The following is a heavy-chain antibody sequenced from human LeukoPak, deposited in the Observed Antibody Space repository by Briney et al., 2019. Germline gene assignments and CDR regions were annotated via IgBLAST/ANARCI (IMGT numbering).Heavy chain of an antibody. J-gene: IGHJ4*02. Sequence: GGSLRLSCVASEFTFSRFWMIWVQQAPGKGLEWVAMIKPDGSGEYYLDSVKGRFTISRDNAKNSLYLQMNSLRADDTAVYFCMTGYSSHWYNEGNYWGQGILVTVSS. CDR1: EFTFSRFW. CDR2: IKPDGSGE. V-gene: IGHV3-7*01. CDR3: MTGYSSHWYNEGNY. D-gene: IGHD6-19*01.